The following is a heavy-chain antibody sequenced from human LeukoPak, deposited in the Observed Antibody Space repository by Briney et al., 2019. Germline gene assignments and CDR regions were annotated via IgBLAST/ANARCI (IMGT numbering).Heavy chain of an antibody. CDR2: ISYDGSNK. CDR3: ARDRYYGSGSYPAFDI. J-gene: IGHJ3*02. Sequence: GGSLRLSCAASGFTFSSYGMHWVRQAPGKGLEWVAVISYDGSNKYYADSVKGRFTISRDNSKNTLYLQMNSLRAEDTAVYYCARDRYYGSGSYPAFDIWGQGTMVTVSS. D-gene: IGHD3-10*01. CDR1: GFTFSSYG. V-gene: IGHV3-30*19.